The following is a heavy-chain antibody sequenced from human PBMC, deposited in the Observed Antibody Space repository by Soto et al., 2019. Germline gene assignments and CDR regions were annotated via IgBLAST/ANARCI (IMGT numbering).Heavy chain of an antibody. D-gene: IGHD3-3*01. CDR1: GGSISSGDYY. J-gene: IGHJ4*02. CDR2: IYYSGST. V-gene: IGHV4-30-4*01. Sequence: QVQLQESGPGLVKPSQTLSLTCTVSGGSISSGDYYWSWIRQPPGKGLEWIGYIYYSGSTYYNPSLKSRVTISVDTSKNQFSLKLSSVTAADTAVYYCARSGQVFGVATNGLDYWGQGTLVTVSS. CDR3: ARSGQVFGVATNGLDY.